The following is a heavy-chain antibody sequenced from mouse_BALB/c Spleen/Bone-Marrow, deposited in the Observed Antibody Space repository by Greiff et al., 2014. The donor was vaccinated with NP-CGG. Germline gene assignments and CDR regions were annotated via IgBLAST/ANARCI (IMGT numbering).Heavy chain of an antibody. J-gene: IGHJ3*01. Sequence: VQLKDSGPELVKPGASVKISCKASGYSFTGYFMNWVKQSHGKGLEWIGRINPYNDDTFYNQKFKGKATLTVDKSSSTAHMELLSLTSEDSAVYYCGSGPAWFAYWGQGTLVTVSA. CDR3: GSGPAWFAY. V-gene: IGHV1-37*01. CDR2: INPYNDDT. CDR1: GYSFTGYF.